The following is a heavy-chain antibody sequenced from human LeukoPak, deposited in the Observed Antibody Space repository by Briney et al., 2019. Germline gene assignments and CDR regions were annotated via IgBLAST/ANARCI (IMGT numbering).Heavy chain of an antibody. Sequence: SETLSLTCAVYGGSFSGYYWSWIRQPPGKGLEWIGEINHSGSTNYNPSLKSRVTILVDTSKNQFSLKLSSVTAADTAVYYCARGNRRANYYYYYGMDVWGQGTTVTVSS. D-gene: IGHD1-14*01. CDR1: GGSFSGYY. J-gene: IGHJ6*02. CDR3: ARGNRRANYYYYYGMDV. CDR2: INHSGST. V-gene: IGHV4-34*01.